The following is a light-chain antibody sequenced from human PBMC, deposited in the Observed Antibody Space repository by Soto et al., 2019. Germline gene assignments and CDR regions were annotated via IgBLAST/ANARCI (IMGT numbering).Light chain of an antibody. CDR2: AAS. CDR1: QGISNY. J-gene: IGKJ1*01. CDR3: QHSKT. V-gene: IGKV1-9*01. Sequence: DIQLTQSPSFLSASVGDRVTITCRASQGISNYLAWYQEQPGKATKLLNYAASTLQSGVPSRFGGRGSGTAFTITMSGLQPEDFATFYCQHSKTFGQGTKVEIK.